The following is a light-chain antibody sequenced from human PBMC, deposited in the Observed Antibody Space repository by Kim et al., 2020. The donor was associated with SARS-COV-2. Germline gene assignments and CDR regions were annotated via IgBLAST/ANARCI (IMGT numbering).Light chain of an antibody. Sequence: DIQMTQSPSSLSASVGDRVTITCRASQSISSYLNWYQQKPGKAPKLLIYAASSLQSGVPSRFSGSGSGTDFTLTISSLQPEDFATYSCHHSYSTPIPCGQETRLEIK. V-gene: IGKV1-39*01. CDR2: AAS. CDR3: HHSYSTPIP. J-gene: IGKJ5*01. CDR1: QSISSY.